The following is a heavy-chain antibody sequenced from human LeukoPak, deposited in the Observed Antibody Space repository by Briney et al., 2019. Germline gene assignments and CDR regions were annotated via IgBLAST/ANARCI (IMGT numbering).Heavy chain of an antibody. D-gene: IGHD6-19*01. CDR2: ISGDGGST. CDR1: GFMFHDYA. V-gene: IGHV3-43*02. J-gene: IGHJ4*02. Sequence: GGSLGLSCAAPGFMFHDYAIHWVRQAPGKGLEWVSLISGDGGSTCYADSVKGRFTISRDNSKNSLYLQMNSLRCDDTALYYCARESECSGWYDYWGEGTLVGVCS. CDR3: ARESECSGWYDY.